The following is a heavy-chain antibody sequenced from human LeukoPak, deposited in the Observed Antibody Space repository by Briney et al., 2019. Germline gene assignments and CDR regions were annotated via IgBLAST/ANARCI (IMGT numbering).Heavy chain of an antibody. CDR2: ISGSGDST. CDR1: GFTFSSYA. J-gene: IGHJ4*02. Sequence: PGGSLRLSCAASGFTFSSYAMTWVRQAPGKGLEWVSTISGSGDSTYYADSVKGRFTISRDNSKNTLYLQMNSLRAEDTAVYYCAKDVRRFLEWPRGGFDYWGQGTLVTVSS. D-gene: IGHD3-3*01. V-gene: IGHV3-23*01. CDR3: AKDVRRFLEWPRGGFDY.